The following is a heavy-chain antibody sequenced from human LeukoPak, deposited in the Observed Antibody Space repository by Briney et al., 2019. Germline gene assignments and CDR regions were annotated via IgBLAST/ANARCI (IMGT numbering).Heavy chain of an antibody. CDR3: AREGIAVAANYYYGMDV. CDR2: ISSNGGST. J-gene: IGHJ6*02. D-gene: IGHD6-19*01. CDR1: GFTSSSYA. V-gene: IGHV3-64*04. Sequence: GGSLRLSCSASGFTSSSYAMHWVRQAPGKGLEYVSAISSNGGSTYYADSVKGRFTISRDNSKNTLYLQMNSLRAEDTAVYYCAREGIAVAANYYYGMDVWGQGTTVTVSS.